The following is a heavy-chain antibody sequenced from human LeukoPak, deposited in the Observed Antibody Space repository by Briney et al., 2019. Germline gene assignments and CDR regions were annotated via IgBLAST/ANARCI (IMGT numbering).Heavy chain of an antibody. CDR1: GSTFSSYA. V-gene: IGHV3-23*01. Sequence: GGSLRLSCAASGSTFSSYAMSWVRQAPGKGLEWVSAISGSGGSTYYADSVKGRFTISRDNSKNTLYLQMNSLRAEDTAVYYCAKDLMVAYGLQAPYYYYGMDVWGQGTTVTVSS. D-gene: IGHD2-15*01. CDR2: ISGSGGST. CDR3: AKDLMVAYGLQAPYYYYGMDV. J-gene: IGHJ6*02.